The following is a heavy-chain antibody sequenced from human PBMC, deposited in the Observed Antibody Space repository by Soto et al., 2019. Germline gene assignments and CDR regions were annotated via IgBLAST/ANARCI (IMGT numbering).Heavy chain of an antibody. CDR1: GFTFSSYA. Sequence: QVQLVESGGGVVQPGRSLRLSCAASGFTFSSYAMHLVRQAPGKGLEGLAVIAYDGSNKYYADSVKGRITISRYNSKNTLYLQMNSLRVEDTAVYYCASDLASSSWSYYYYYYGMDVWGQGTTVTVSS. J-gene: IGHJ6*02. D-gene: IGHD6-13*01. V-gene: IGHV3-30-3*01. CDR3: ASDLASSSWSYYYYYYGMDV. CDR2: IAYDGSNK.